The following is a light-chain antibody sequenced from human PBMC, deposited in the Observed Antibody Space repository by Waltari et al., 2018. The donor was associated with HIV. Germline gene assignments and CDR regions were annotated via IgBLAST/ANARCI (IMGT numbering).Light chain of an antibody. V-gene: IGLV3-9*01. CDR2: RDS. CDR3: QVWDSSTAGV. CDR1: NLGSKN. J-gene: IGLJ2*01. Sequence: SYELTQPLPVSVALGQTARITCGGNNLGSKNVHWYQQKPGQAPVLVLHRDSNRPSGIPERFSGSNSGNTATLTISRAQAGDEADYYCQVWDSSTAGVFGGGTKLTVL.